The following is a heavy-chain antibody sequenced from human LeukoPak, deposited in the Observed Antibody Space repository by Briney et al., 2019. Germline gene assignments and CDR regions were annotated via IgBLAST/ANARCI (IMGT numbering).Heavy chain of an antibody. Sequence: TSETLSLTCTVSGGSISSILYYWGWIRQPPGKGLEWIGSIFYVGSTYYNPSLKSRVTISVDTSKNQFSLKLRSVTAADTAVYFCARGPLSMFFGIWGQGTMVTVSS. CDR1: GGSISSILYY. CDR2: IFYVGST. J-gene: IGHJ3*02. V-gene: IGHV4-39*07. CDR3: ARGPLSMFFGI. D-gene: IGHD2/OR15-2a*01.